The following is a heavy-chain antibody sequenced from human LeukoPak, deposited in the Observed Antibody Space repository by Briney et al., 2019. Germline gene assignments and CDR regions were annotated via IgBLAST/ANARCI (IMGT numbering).Heavy chain of an antibody. D-gene: IGHD4-23*01. J-gene: IGHJ6*02. V-gene: IGHV5-51*01. CDR1: GYRFTTYW. Sequence: GESLKISCRVSGYRFTTYWIAWVRQMPGRGLEWMGIIYPVDSRATYNPSFQGQVTLSVDKSIDTAYLQWSSLKASDTAMYYCARVGTTVVTPDGMDVWGQGTTVTVSS. CDR2: IYPVDSRA. CDR3: ARVGTTVVTPDGMDV.